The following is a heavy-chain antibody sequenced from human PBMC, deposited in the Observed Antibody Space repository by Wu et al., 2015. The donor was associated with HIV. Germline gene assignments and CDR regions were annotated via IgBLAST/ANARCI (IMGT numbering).Heavy chain of an antibody. CDR2: IIPMYGTA. J-gene: IGHJ4*02. CDR3: ARGQQLVLWATYYFDY. Sequence: QVQLVQSGAEVRKPGSSVKVSCQASGGIFTTDVISWVRQAPGQGLEWMGGIIPMYGTANYAQNFQDRVTITSDESTSTAYMELSSPNSDDTGIYYCARGQQLVLWATYYFDYWGQGTLVTVSS. V-gene: IGHV1-69*13. CDR1: GGIFTTDV. D-gene: IGHD6-13*01.